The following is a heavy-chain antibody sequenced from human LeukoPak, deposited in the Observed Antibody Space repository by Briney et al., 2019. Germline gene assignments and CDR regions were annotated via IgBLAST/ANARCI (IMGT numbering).Heavy chain of an antibody. CDR3: ASTPSSSWYSGWFDP. V-gene: IGHV4-4*07. CDR2: IYTSGST. J-gene: IGHJ5*02. Sequence: SETLSPTCTVSGGSISSYYWSWIRQPAGKGLEWIGRIYTSGSTNYNPSLKSRVTMSVDTSKNQFSLKLSSVTAADTAVYYCASTPSSSWYSGWFDPWGQGTLVTVSS. CDR1: GGSISSYY. D-gene: IGHD6-13*01.